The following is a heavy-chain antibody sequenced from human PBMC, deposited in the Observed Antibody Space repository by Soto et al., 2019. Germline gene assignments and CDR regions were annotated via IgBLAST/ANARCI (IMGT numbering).Heavy chain of an antibody. Sequence: GESLKISCKGSGYSFTSYWIGWVRQMPGKGLEWMGIIYPGDSDTRYSPSFQGQVTISADKSISTAYLQWSSLKASDTAMYYCARQIAAADDYYYYYYGMDVWGQGTMVTVSS. D-gene: IGHD6-13*01. J-gene: IGHJ6*02. CDR1: GYSFTSYW. V-gene: IGHV5-51*01. CDR2: IYPGDSDT. CDR3: ARQIAAADDYYYYYYGMDV.